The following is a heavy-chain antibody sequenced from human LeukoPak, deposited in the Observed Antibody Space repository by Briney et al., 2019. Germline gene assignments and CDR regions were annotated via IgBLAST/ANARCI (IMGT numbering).Heavy chain of an antibody. CDR1: GFTVSSNY. CDR2: IYSGGST. J-gene: IGHJ4*02. CDR3: ARLRGRIYFDY. Sequence: GRSLRLSCAASGFTVSSNYMSWVRQAPGKGLEWVSVIYSGGSTYYADSVKGRFTISRDNSKNTLYLQMNSLRAEDTAVYYCARLRGRIYFDYWGQGTLVTVSS. D-gene: IGHD3-16*01. V-gene: IGHV3-66*02.